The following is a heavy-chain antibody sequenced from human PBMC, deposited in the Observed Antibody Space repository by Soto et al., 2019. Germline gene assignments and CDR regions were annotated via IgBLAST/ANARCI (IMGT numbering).Heavy chain of an antibody. Sequence: QVQLVQSGAEVKKPGASVKVSCKASGYTFTSYYMHWVRQAPGQGLEWMGIINPSGGSTRYAQKFQGRVTMTRDTSTSTVYMELSSLRSEDTAVYYCAVSNSGYYYYMDVWGKGTTVTVSS. J-gene: IGHJ6*03. V-gene: IGHV1-46*03. CDR1: GYTFTSYY. CDR3: AVSNSGYYYYMDV. D-gene: IGHD4-4*01. CDR2: INPSGGST.